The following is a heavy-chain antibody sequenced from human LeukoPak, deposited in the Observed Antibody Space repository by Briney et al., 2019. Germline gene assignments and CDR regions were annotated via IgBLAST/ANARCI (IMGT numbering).Heavy chain of an antibody. Sequence: GGSLRLSCAASGFTLSNYNMNWVRQAPGKGLEWVSSISSSSSYIYYADSVKGRFTISRDNAKNSLYLQMNSLRAEDTAVYYCARDSVSKNAFDIWGQGTMVTVSS. CDR3: ARDSVSKNAFDI. CDR1: GFTLSNYN. CDR2: ISSSSSYI. D-gene: IGHD4-11*01. V-gene: IGHV3-21*01. J-gene: IGHJ3*02.